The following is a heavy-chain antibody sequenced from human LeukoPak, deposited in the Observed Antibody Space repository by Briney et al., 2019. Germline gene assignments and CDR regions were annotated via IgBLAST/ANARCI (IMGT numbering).Heavy chain of an antibody. CDR1: GGSFSGYY. Sequence: KPSETLSLTCAVYGGSFSGYYWSWIRQPPGKGLEWIGEINHSGSTNYNPSLKSRVTISVDTSKNQFSLKLSSVTAADTAVYYCARLRRACSSSSPRGSFDYWGQGTLVTVSS. CDR3: ARLRRACSSSSPRGSFDY. V-gene: IGHV4-34*01. J-gene: IGHJ4*02. D-gene: IGHD6-6*01. CDR2: INHSGST.